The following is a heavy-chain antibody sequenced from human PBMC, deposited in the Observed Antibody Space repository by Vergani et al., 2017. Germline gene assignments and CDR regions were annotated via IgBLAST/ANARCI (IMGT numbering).Heavy chain of an antibody. J-gene: IGHJ3*02. CDR3: ARESSRRDSIAFDI. CDR2: IYYSGST. CDR1: GGSISSGGYY. Sequence: QLQLQESGPGLVKPSETLSLTCTVSGGSISSGGYYWSWIRQHPGKGLEWIGYIYYSGSTYYNPSLKSRVTISVDTSKNQFSLKLSSVTAADTAVYYCARESSRRDSIAFDIWGQGTMVTVSS. V-gene: IGHV4-31*03. D-gene: IGHD5-24*01.